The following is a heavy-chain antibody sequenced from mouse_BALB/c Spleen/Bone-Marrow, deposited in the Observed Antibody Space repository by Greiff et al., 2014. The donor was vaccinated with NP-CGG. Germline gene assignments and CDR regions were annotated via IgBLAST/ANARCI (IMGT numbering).Heavy chain of an antibody. D-gene: IGHD2-14*01. CDR3: AREEGYDEGEYFDA. Sequence: EVKLMESGPELVKPGASMKISCKASGYSFTGYTMNWVKQSHGKNLEWIGLINPYNGGTSYNQKFKGKATLTVDKSSSTAYMELLSLTSEDSAVYYCAREEGYDEGEYFDAWGAGTTVTVSS. J-gene: IGHJ1*01. V-gene: IGHV1-18*01. CDR1: GYSFTGYT. CDR2: INPYNGGT.